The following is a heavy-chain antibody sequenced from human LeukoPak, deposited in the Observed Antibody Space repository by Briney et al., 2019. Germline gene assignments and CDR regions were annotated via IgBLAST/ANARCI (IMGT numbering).Heavy chain of an antibody. D-gene: IGHD3-22*01. J-gene: IGHJ4*02. CDR1: GFTFSSYA. CDR3: AKSHYYDSSGYYLPFDY. Sequence: GGSLRLSCAASGFTFSSYAMSWVRQAPGKGLELVSAISGSGGGTYYADSVKGRFTISRDNSKTTLYLQMNRLRAEDTAFYYCAKSHYYDSSGYYLPFDYWGQGTLVTVSS. CDR2: ISGSGGGT. V-gene: IGHV3-23*01.